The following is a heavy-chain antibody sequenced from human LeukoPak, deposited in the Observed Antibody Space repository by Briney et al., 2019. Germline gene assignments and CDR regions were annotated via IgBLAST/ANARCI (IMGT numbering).Heavy chain of an antibody. V-gene: IGHV4-30-2*01. CDR1: GGSISSGGYS. Sequence: PSETLSLTCAVSGGSISSGGYSWSWIRQPPGKGLEWIGYIYHSGSAYYNPSLKSRVTISVDRSKNQFSLKLSSVTAADTAVYYCASSLRRDAFDIWGQGTMVTVSS. J-gene: IGHJ3*02. CDR2: IYHSGSA. CDR3: ASSLRRDAFDI. D-gene: IGHD5-12*01.